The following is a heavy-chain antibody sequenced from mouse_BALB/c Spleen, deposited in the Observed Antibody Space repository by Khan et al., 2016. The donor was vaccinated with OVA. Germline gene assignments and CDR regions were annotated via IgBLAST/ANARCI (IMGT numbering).Heavy chain of an antibody. CDR1: GYSLTSDYA. J-gene: IGHJ2*01. V-gene: IGHV3-2*02. Sequence: EVKLEVSGPGLVKPSQSLSLTCTVTGYSLTSDYAWNWIRQFPGNKLEWMGFISYSGNTNYNPSLKSRISISRDTSENQFFLQLNSVTTEDTATYYCARVYGGYFDYWGQGTTLTVSS. CDR3: ARVYGGYFDY. D-gene: IGHD1-1*01. CDR2: ISYSGNT.